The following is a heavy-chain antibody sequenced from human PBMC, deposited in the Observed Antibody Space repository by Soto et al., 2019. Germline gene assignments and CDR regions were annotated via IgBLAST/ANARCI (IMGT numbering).Heavy chain of an antibody. Sequence: PAHGQGLEWMGRISAYNGNTHYAQKLQDRVTLTTDTSTSTAYMELRSLRSDDTAVYYCARDSWYWGQGTLVTVSS. CDR3: ARDSWY. J-gene: IGHJ4*02. V-gene: IGHV1-18*01. D-gene: IGHD6-13*01. CDR2: ISAYNGNT.